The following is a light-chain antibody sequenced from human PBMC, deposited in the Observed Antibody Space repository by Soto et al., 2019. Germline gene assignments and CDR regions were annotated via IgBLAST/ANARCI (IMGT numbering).Light chain of an antibody. Sequence: QSVLTQTPSASETPGQRVTISCSGSSSNIGSNYVCWYQQLPGTAPKLLIYRSNQRPSGVPDRFSGSKSGTSASLAISGLRSEDEADYYCAAWDDSLSGPVFGGGTKVTVL. CDR3: AAWDDSLSGPV. J-gene: IGLJ2*01. V-gene: IGLV1-47*01. CDR1: SSNIGSNY. CDR2: RSN.